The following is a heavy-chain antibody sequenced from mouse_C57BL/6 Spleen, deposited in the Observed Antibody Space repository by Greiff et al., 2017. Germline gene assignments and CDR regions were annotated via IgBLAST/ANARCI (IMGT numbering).Heavy chain of an antibody. CDR1: GYTFTSYW. CDR3: ARRYCGSSEDFDY. V-gene: IGHV1-69*01. CDR2: IDPSDSYT. Sequence: QVQLQQPGAELVMPGASVKLSCKASGYTFTSYWMHWVKQRPGQGLEWIGEIDPSDSYTNYNQKFKGKSTLTVDKSSSTAYMQLSSLTSEDSAVYYCARRYCGSSEDFDYWGQGTTLTVSS. D-gene: IGHD1-1*01. J-gene: IGHJ2*01.